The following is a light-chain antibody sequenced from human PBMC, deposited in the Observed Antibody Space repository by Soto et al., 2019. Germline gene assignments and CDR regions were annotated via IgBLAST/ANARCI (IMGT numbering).Light chain of an antibody. Sequence: DIQLTQSPSFLSASVGDRVTITCRASQGISWLAWYQQKPGKAPKLLIYKASSLESGVPLRFSGSGSGTEFTLTISSLEPEDFAVYYCLQRIDWWTFGQGTKVDIK. CDR3: LQRIDWWT. CDR1: QGISW. J-gene: IGKJ1*01. CDR2: KAS. V-gene: IGKV1-5*03.